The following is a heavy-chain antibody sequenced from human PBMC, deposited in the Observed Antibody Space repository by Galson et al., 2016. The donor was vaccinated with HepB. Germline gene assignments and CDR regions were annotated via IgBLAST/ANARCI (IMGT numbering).Heavy chain of an antibody. CDR1: GDSVSSGTAY. CDR3: ARARGYNYVDY. Sequence: SETLSLTCAVSGDSVSSGTAYWTWIRQSPGKGLEWIGYIYPTGLTNYNPSLKSRLTMSVGASNNQFSLILSSVTAADTPLYYCARARGYNYVDYWGQGTLVTVSS. V-gene: IGHV4-61*01. J-gene: IGHJ4*02. CDR2: IYPTGLT. D-gene: IGHD5-18*01.